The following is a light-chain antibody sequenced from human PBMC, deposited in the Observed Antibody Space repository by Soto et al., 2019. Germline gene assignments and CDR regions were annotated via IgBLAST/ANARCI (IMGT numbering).Light chain of an antibody. Sequence: QSVLTQPPSVSGAPGQRVTISCTGGSSNIGAGYDVQWYQQLPGTAPRLLIYGNNNRPSGVPERFSGSNSGTSASLAISGLQADDELDYYCQSYDTGLGGYVFGTGTKVTAL. CDR1: SSNIGAGYD. CDR3: QSYDTGLGGYV. V-gene: IGLV1-40*01. CDR2: GNN. J-gene: IGLJ1*01.